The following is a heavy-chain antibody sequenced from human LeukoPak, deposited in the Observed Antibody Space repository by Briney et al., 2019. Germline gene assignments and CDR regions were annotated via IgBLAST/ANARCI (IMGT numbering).Heavy chain of an antibody. CDR1: GFTFSSYG. CDR2: IWYDGSNT. CDR3: AREVAARLIDY. V-gene: IGHV3-33*01. J-gene: IGHJ4*02. D-gene: IGHD6-6*01. Sequence: PGGSLRLSCAASGFTFSSYGMHWVRQAPGKGLEWVAVIWYDGSNTYYADSVKGRFTISRDNSKNTLYLQMNSLRAEDTAVYYCAREVAARLIDYWGQGTLVTVSS.